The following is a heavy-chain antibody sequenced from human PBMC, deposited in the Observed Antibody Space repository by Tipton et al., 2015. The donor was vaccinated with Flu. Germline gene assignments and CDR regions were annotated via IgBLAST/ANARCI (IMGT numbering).Heavy chain of an antibody. Sequence: TLSLTCTVSGGSVSSRSHYWGWIRQPPGKGLEWIGSIYYSGSTYYNPSLKSRVTLSVDTSKNQFSLKLSSVTAADTAVYYCALEGDILTGYYSGWFDPWGQGTLVTVSS. CDR2: IYYSGST. V-gene: IGHV4-39*07. CDR1: GGSVSSRSHY. CDR3: ALEGDILTGYYSGWFDP. D-gene: IGHD3-9*01. J-gene: IGHJ5*01.